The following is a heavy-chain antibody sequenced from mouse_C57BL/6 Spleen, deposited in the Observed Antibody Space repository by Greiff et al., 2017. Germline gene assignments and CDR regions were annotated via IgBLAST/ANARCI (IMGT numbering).Heavy chain of an antibody. Sequence: EVNLVESGGDLVKPGGSLKLSCAASGFTFSSYGMSWVRQTPDKRLEWVATISSGGSYTYYPDSVKGRFTISRDNAKNTLYLQMSSLKSEDTAMYYCARHHNYYGSSYIGYWGQGTTLTVSS. J-gene: IGHJ2*01. D-gene: IGHD1-1*01. CDR2: ISSGGSYT. V-gene: IGHV5-6*01. CDR3: ARHHNYYGSSYIGY. CDR1: GFTFSSYG.